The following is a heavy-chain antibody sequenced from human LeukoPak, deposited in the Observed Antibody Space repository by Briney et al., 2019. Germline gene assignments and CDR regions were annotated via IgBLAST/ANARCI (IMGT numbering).Heavy chain of an antibody. CDR3: ARDGSSSPRYYYYYYMDV. D-gene: IGHD6-6*01. Sequence: EASVKVSCKASGGTFSSYAISWVRQAPGQGLEWMGGIIPIFGTANYAQKFQGRVTITAEESTSTAYMELSSLRSEDTAVYYCARDGSSSPRYYYYYYMDVWGKGTTVTVSS. CDR1: GGTFSSYA. V-gene: IGHV1-69*13. J-gene: IGHJ6*03. CDR2: IIPIFGTA.